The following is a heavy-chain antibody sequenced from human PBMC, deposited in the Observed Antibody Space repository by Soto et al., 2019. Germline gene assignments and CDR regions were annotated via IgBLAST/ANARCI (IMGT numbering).Heavy chain of an antibody. Sequence: GGSVRLSCAASGFIFSSYAMSWVRQAPGKGLEWVSAFSGTTTSTYYAASVKGRFTISRDNSKNTLYLQMNSLKAEDTAVYYCAKGQKWELPFDYWGQGALVTVPQ. CDR3: AKGQKWELPFDY. J-gene: IGHJ4*02. D-gene: IGHD1-26*01. CDR1: GFIFSSYA. V-gene: IGHV3-23*01. CDR2: FSGTTTST.